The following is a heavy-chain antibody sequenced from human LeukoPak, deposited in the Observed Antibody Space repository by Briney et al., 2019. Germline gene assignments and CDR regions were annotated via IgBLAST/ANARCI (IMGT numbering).Heavy chain of an antibody. CDR3: ARSGERYSGYDGEFDP. CDR1: GGSISSYY. V-gene: IGHV4-59*12. CDR2: IYYSGST. Sequence: SETLSLTCTVSGGSISSYYWSWIRQPPGKGLEWIGYIYYSGSTNYNPSLKSRVTISVDTSKNQFSLKLSSVTAADTAVYYCARSGERYSGYDGEFDPWGQGTLVTVSS. J-gene: IGHJ5*02. D-gene: IGHD5-12*01.